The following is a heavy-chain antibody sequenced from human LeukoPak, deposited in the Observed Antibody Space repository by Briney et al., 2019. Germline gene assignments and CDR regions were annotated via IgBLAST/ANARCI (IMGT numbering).Heavy chain of an antibody. D-gene: IGHD3-22*01. CDR2: IIPNFGTA. Sequence: SVKVSCKASGGTFSSYAISWVRQAPGQGLEWMGGIIPNFGTANYAQKFQGRVTITADESTSTAYMELSSLRSEDTAVYYCARDSFHYDSSGYYDYWGQGTLVTVSS. J-gene: IGHJ4*02. V-gene: IGHV1-69*01. CDR1: GGTFSSYA. CDR3: ARDSFHYDSSGYYDY.